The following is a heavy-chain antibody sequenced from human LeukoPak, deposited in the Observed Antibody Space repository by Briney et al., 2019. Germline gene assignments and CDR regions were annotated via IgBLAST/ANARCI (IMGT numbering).Heavy chain of an antibody. CDR3: AIREMYSSGWCLGY. D-gene: IGHD6-19*01. CDR1: GFTFSSYA. Sequence: GGSLRLSCAASGFTFSSYAMSWVRRAPGKGLEWVSAISGSGGSTYYADSVKGRFTISRDNSKNTLYLQMNSLRAEDTALYYCAIREMYSSGWCLGYWGQGTLVTVSS. J-gene: IGHJ4*02. V-gene: IGHV3-23*01. CDR2: ISGSGGST.